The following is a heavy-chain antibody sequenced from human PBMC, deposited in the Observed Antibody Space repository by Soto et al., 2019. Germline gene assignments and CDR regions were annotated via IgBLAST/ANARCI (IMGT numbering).Heavy chain of an antibody. V-gene: IGHV1-8*01. CDR1: GYTFTSYD. CDR2: MNPNSGNT. CDR3: AREREGSGFDP. J-gene: IGHJ5*02. Sequence: QVQLVQSGAEVKKPGASVKVSCKASGYTFTSYDINWVRQATGQGLEWMGWMNPNSGNTAYAQKFQGRATMTRKTSISTDYMELRSLRSEDTDVYYCAREREGSGFDPWGQGTLVTVSS. D-gene: IGHD1-26*01.